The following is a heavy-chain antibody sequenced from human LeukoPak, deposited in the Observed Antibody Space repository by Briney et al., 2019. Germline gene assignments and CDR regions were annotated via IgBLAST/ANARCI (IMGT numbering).Heavy chain of an antibody. CDR2: INWNGGST. J-gene: IGHJ4*02. Sequence: GGSLRLSCEASGFXFDDYGISWVRQAPGKGLEWVSGINWNGGSTGYADSVKGRYTISRDNAKNSLYLQMNSLRAEDTALYYCARDTSSSYGSGSDYWGQGTLVTVSS. CDR3: ARDTSSSYGSGSDY. D-gene: IGHD3-10*01. CDR1: GFXFDDYG. V-gene: IGHV3-20*04.